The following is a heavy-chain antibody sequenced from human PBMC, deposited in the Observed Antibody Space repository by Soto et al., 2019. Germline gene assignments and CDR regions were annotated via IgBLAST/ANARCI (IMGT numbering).Heavy chain of an antibody. CDR2: VRNSGDST. CDR1: GFTFSAYA. D-gene: IGHD2-15*01. Sequence: HPGGSLRLSCAASGFTFSAYAMNWVRQAPGKGLEWVSGVRNSGDSTYYADSVKGRFTISRDNSKNTLYLQMNNLRAEDTAMYYCARISSVVVFHYMDVWGKGTTVTVPS. CDR3: ARISSVVVFHYMDV. J-gene: IGHJ6*03. V-gene: IGHV3-23*01.